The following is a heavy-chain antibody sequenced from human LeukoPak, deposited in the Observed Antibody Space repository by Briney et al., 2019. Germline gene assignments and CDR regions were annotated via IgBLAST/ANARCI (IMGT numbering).Heavy chain of an antibody. CDR2: ICSSGSTI. CDR3: ARLYSGSYGGFDY. V-gene: IGHV3-48*03. Sequence: PGGSLRLSCAASGFTFSSYAMSWVRQAPGKGLGGVSYICSSGSTIYSADSVKGRFIISRDNAKNSLYMQMNSLRAEDTAVYYCARLYSGSYGGFDYWGQGTLVTVSS. CDR1: GFTFSSYA. J-gene: IGHJ4*02. D-gene: IGHD1-26*01.